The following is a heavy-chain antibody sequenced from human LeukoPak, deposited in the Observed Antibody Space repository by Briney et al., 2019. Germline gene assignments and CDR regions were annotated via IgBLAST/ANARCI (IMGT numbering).Heavy chain of an antibody. V-gene: IGHV4-38-2*02. Sequence: SETLSLTCTVSGYSISSGYYWGWIRQPPGKGLEWIGSIYHSGSTYYSPSLKSRVTISVDTSKNQFSLKLRSVTAADTAVYYCARVFRYSSSEEGGYWGQGTLVTVSS. CDR1: GYSISSGYY. J-gene: IGHJ4*02. D-gene: IGHD6-13*01. CDR2: IYHSGST. CDR3: ARVFRYSSSEEGGY.